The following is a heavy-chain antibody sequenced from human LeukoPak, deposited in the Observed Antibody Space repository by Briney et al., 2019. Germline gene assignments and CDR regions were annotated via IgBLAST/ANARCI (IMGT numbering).Heavy chain of an antibody. V-gene: IGHV4-34*01. J-gene: IGHJ4*02. CDR2: INHSGST. Sequence: SETLSLTCAVYGGSFSGYYWSWIRQPPGKGLEWIGEINHSGSTNYNPSLKSRVTISVDTSKNQFSLKLSSVTAADTAVYYCASTRRGSSSPDYWGQGTLVTVSS. CDR3: ASTRRGSSSPDY. CDR1: GGSFSGYY. D-gene: IGHD6-13*01.